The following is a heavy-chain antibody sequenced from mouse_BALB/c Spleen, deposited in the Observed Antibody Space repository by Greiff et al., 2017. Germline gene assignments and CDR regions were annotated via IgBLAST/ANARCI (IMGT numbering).Heavy chain of an antibody. CDR3: ATSTMITLFAY. V-gene: IGHV5-9-4*01. Sequence: DVKLVESGGGLVKPGGSLKLSCAASGFTFSSYAMSWVRQSPEKRLEWVAEISSGGSYTYYPDTVTGRFTISRDNAKNTLYLEMSSLRSEDTAMYYCATSTMITLFAYWGQGTLVTVSA. D-gene: IGHD2-4*01. J-gene: IGHJ3*01. CDR2: ISSGGSYT. CDR1: GFTFSSYA.